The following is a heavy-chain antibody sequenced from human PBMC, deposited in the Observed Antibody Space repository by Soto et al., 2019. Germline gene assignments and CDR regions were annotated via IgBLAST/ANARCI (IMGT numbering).Heavy chain of an antibody. CDR1: GGTFSSYA. CDR2: IIPIFGTA. CDR3: ASSRDGYNGDFDY. V-gene: IGHV1-69*12. D-gene: IGHD5-12*01. J-gene: IGHJ4*02. Sequence: QVQLVQSGAEVKKPGSSVKVSCKASGGTFSSYASSWVRQAPGQGLEWMGGIIPIFGTANYAQKFQGRVTITAYESTSTAYMELSSLRSEDTAGYYCASSRDGYNGDFDYWGQGTLVTVSS.